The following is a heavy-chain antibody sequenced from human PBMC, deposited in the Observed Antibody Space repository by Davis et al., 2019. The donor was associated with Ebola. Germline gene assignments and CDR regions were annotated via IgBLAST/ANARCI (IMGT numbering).Heavy chain of an antibody. CDR3: ASVSGSYPEFDY. V-gene: IGHV4-59*01. D-gene: IGHD1-26*01. J-gene: IGHJ4*02. Sequence: SETLSLTCPVSGGSISTYYWSWIRQPPGKGLEWIGYIYYSGSTNYNPSLKSRVTISVDTSKNQFSLKLSSVTAADTAVYYCASVSGSYPEFDYWGQGTLVTVSS. CDR2: IYYSGST. CDR1: GGSISTYY.